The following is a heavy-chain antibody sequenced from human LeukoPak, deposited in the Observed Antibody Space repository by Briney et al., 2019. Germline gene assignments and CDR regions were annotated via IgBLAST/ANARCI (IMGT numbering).Heavy chain of an antibody. CDR2: IYYSETT. D-gene: IGHD3-9*01. J-gene: IGHJ3*01. CDR1: GYSISSGTYY. CDR3: ARPLPGVLRYFDWSV. V-gene: IGHV4-39*01. Sequence: PSETLSLTCTVSGYSISSGTYYWGWIRQPPGKGLEWIGSIYYSETTYYNPSLKSRVTISVDTSKKQFSLKLTSVTATDTAVYYCARPLPGVLRYFDWSVWGQGTMVTVSS.